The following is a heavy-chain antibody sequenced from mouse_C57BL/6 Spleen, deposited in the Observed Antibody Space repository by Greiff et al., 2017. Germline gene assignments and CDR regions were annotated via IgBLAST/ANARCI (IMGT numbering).Heavy chain of an antibody. Sequence: QVQLQQPGAELVRPGTSVKLSCKASGYTFTSYWMHWVKQRPGQGLEWIGVIDPSDSYTNYNQKFKGKATLTVDTSSSTAYMQLSSLTSEDSAVYYCARSRDYYGSSYEWYFDVWAQGPRSPSPQ. J-gene: IGHJ1*03. CDR2: IDPSDSYT. V-gene: IGHV1-59*01. D-gene: IGHD1-1*01. CDR1: GYTFTSYW. CDR3: ARSRDYYGSSYEWYFDV.